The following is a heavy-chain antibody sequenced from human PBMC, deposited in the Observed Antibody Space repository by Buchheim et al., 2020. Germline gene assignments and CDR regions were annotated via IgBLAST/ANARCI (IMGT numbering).Heavy chain of an antibody. CDR1: GGSISSSNW. V-gene: IGHV4-4*02. CDR2: IYHSGRT. CDR3: ARDQYSSGWYGDWFDP. J-gene: IGHJ5*02. Sequence: QVQLQESGPGLVKPSGTLSLTCAVSGGSISSSNWWSWVRQPPGKGLEWIGEIYHSGRTNYNTPLKSRVTISEDKSKNTFSLKLSSVTAADTAVYYCARDQYSSGWYGDWFDPWGQGTL. D-gene: IGHD6-19*01.